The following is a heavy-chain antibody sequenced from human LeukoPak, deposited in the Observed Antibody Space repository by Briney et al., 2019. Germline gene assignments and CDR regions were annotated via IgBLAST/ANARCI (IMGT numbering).Heavy chain of an antibody. D-gene: IGHD6-13*01. J-gene: IGHJ4*02. CDR1: GGSISSYY. Sequence: PSETLSLTCTVSGGSISSYYWSWIRQPPGKGLEWIGYIYYSGSTNYNPSLKSRVTISVDTSKNQFSLKLSSVTAADTAVYYCARGRFPYSSSWYAGYFDYWGQGTLVTVSS. CDR3: ARGRFPYSSSWYAGYFDY. V-gene: IGHV4-59*01. CDR2: IYYSGST.